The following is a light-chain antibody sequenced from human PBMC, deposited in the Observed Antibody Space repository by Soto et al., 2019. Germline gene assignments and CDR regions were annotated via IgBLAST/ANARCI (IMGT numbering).Light chain of an antibody. J-gene: IGKJ1*01. Sequence: DIQMTQSPSTLSASVGDRVTITCRASQSISSWLAWYQQKPGKAPKVLIYDASSLESGVPSRFSGSGSGTEFTLTISSLQHDHFATYYCQQYNSYPWTFGPGPKVDIK. CDR1: QSISSW. V-gene: IGKV1-5*01. CDR2: DAS. CDR3: QQYNSYPWT.